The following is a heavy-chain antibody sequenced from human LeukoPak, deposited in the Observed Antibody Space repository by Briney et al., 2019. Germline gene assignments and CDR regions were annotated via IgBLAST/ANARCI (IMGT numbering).Heavy chain of an antibody. CDR2: INPNSGGT. D-gene: IGHD2/OR15-2a*01. Sequence: GASVAVSCKASGYTFTGYYMHWVRQAPGQGLEWMGWINPNSGGTNYAQKFQGRVTMTRDTSISTTYMELSRLRSDDTAVYYCAREGLGNNAHDIWGEGTMVTVSS. CDR1: GYTFTGYY. V-gene: IGHV1-2*02. CDR3: AREGLGNNAHDI. J-gene: IGHJ3*02.